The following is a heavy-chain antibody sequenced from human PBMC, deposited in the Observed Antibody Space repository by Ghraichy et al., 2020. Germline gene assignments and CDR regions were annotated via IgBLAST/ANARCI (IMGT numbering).Heavy chain of an antibody. J-gene: IGHJ4*02. D-gene: IGHD6-13*01. CDR3: AKDLRIAEDY. CDR2: ISGSSGRT. Sequence: GGSLRLSCVASGFSFSSHAMSWVRQAPGKGLEWVSVISGSSGRTYYADSVKGRFTISRDNAKNTLYLQMNSLRAEDTAVYYCAKDLRIAEDYWCQGTLVTVTS. V-gene: IGHV3-23*01. CDR1: GFSFSSHA.